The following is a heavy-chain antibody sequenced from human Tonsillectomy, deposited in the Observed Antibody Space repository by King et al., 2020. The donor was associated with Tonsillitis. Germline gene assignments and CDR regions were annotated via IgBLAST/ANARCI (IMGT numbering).Heavy chain of an antibody. CDR2: ISGSGGST. CDR3: AEDLWYNWNDEAAFDI. V-gene: IGHV3-23*04. J-gene: IGHJ3*02. D-gene: IGHD1-1*01. CDR1: GFTFSSYA. Sequence: VQLVESGGGLVQPGGSLRLSCAASGFTFSSYAMSWVRQAPGKGLEWVSAISGSGGSTYYADSVKGRFTISRDNSKNTLYLQMNSLRAEDTAVYYCAEDLWYNWNDEAAFDIWGQGTMVTVSS.